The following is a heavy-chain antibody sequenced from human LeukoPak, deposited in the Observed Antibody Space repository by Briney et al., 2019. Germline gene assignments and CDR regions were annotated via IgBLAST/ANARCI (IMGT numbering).Heavy chain of an antibody. V-gene: IGHV3-23*01. J-gene: IGHJ5*02. CDR3: AKLYYDSSGYEGFNWFDP. CDR1: GFTFSSYA. CDR2: ISGSGGST. Sequence: PGGSLRLSCAASGFTFSSYAMSWVRQAPGKGLEWVSAISGSGGSTYYADSVKGRFTISRDNSKNTLYLQMNSLRAEGTAVYYCAKLYYDSSGYEGFNWFDPWGQGTLVTASS. D-gene: IGHD3-22*01.